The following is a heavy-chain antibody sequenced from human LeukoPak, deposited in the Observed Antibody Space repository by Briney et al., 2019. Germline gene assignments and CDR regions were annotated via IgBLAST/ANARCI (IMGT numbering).Heavy chain of an antibody. Sequence: GGSLRLSCAASGFTFSSYMMNWVRQAPGKGLEWVSSINSGSTYTYYTESVKGRFTVSRDNSKNTLYLQMNSLRAEDTAVYYCAKGRYSVVVAYYFDYWGQGTPVTVSS. CDR3: AKGRYSVVVAYYFDY. D-gene: IGHD2-15*01. CDR2: INSGSTYT. J-gene: IGHJ4*02. CDR1: GFTFSSYM. V-gene: IGHV3-21*04.